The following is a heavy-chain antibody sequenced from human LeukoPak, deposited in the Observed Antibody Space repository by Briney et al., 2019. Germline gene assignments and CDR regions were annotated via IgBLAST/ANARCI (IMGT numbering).Heavy chain of an antibody. CDR3: AKGSAAARPYYFDY. D-gene: IGHD6-6*01. CDR2: ITGSSDST. V-gene: IGHV3-23*01. Sequence: GGSLRLSCAASGFTFSSYVMSRVRQAPGKGLEWVSAITGSSDSTYYADSVKGRSTISRDNSKNTLYLQMNSLRAEDTAVYYCAKGSAAARPYYFDYWGQGTLVTVSS. J-gene: IGHJ4*02. CDR1: GFTFSSYV.